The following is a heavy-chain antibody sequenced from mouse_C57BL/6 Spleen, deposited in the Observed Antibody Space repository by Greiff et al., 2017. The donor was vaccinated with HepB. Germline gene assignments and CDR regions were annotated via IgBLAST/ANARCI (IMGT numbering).Heavy chain of an antibody. Sequence: VQLQQSGAELVKPGASVKISCKASGYTFTDYYINWVKQRPGQGLEWIGKIGPGSGSTYYNEKFKGKATLTADKSSSPAYMQLSILTSEDSAVYFCSYGNSWYFDVWGTGTTVTVSS. J-gene: IGHJ1*03. CDR2: IGPGSGST. CDR1: GYTFTDYY. V-gene: IGHV1-77*01. CDR3: SYGNSWYFDV. D-gene: IGHD2-1*01.